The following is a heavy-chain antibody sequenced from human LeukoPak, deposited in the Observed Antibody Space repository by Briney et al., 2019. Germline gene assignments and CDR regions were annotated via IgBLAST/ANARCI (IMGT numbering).Heavy chain of an antibody. Sequence: GASVKVSCKASGYTFTGYYIHWVRQAPGQGLEWMGMIYPRDGSTSYAQRFQDRVTVTRDTSTNTVHMELSGLRSEDTAVYYCARDQEGFDYWGQGTLVTVSS. CDR3: ARDQEGFDY. J-gene: IGHJ4*02. V-gene: IGHV1-46*01. CDR1: GYTFTGYY. CDR2: IYPRDGST.